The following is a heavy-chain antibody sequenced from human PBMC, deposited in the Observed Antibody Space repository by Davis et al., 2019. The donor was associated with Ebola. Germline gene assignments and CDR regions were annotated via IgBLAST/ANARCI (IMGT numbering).Heavy chain of an antibody. CDR2: IIPIFGTA. CDR3: ARPYGSGSYYNYYYYYMDV. D-gene: IGHD3-10*01. CDR1: GYTFTGYF. Sequence: SVKVSCKASGYTFTGYFMHWVRQAPGQGLEWMGGIIPIFGTANYAQKFQGRVTITADESTSTAYMELSSLRSEDTAVYYCARPYGSGSYYNYYYYYMDVWGKGTTVTVSS. V-gene: IGHV1-69*13. J-gene: IGHJ6*03.